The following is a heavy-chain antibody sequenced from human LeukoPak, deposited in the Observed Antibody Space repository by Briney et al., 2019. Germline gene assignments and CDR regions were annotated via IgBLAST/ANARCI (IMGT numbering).Heavy chain of an antibody. J-gene: IGHJ4*02. CDR3: ARESIAVAGAPFDY. D-gene: IGHD6-19*01. Sequence: GGSLRLSCAASGFTFSSYEMNWVRQAPGKGLEWVSYISSGSTIYDADSVKGRFTISRDNAKNSLYLQVNSLRAEDTAVYYCARESIAVAGAPFDYWGQGTLVTVSS. CDR2: ISSGSTI. CDR1: GFTFSSYE. V-gene: IGHV3-48*03.